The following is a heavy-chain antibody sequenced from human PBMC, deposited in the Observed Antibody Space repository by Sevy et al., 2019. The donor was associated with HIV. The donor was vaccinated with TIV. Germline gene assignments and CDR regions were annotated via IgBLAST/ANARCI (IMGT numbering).Heavy chain of an antibody. Sequence: SGCLRLSCAASGFTFSKYSMSWVRQPPGKGLEGVSTLSFGCGEINYADSVKGRFTDSRVNSKSSVYLQMNNLRPEDTAVYYCAREGCTKPHDYWGQGTLVIVSS. CDR3: AREGCTKPHDY. V-gene: IGHV3-23*01. J-gene: IGHJ4*02. D-gene: IGHD2-8*01. CDR1: GFTFSKYS. CDR2: LSFGCGEI.